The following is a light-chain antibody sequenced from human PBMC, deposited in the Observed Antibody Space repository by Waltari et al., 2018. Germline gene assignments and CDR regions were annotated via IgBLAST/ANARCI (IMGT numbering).Light chain of an antibody. J-gene: IGLJ3*02. CDR3: SAWDNSLNAWV. Sequence: QAGLTQPPSVSKGLRQSVTLTCTGNSNNVGDQGVVWLQQHQGHPPRLLFYRNNLRPSYVSGRLSVAGSGNTASLTITGLQPEDEADYFCSAWDNSLNAWVFGGGTKLTVL. V-gene: IGLV10-54*01. CDR2: RNN. CDR1: SNNVGDQG.